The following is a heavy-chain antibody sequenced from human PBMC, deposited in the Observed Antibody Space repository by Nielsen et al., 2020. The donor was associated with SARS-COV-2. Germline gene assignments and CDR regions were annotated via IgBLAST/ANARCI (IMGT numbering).Heavy chain of an antibody. Sequence: GESLKISCAASGFTFSSYEMNWVRQAPGKGLEWVSYISSSGSTIYYADSVKGRFTISRDNAKNSLYLQMNSLRAEDTAVYYCARESSIVLMVYVHHYGMDVWGQGTTVTVSS. V-gene: IGHV3-48*03. J-gene: IGHJ6*02. CDR3: ARESSIVLMVYVHHYGMDV. CDR1: GFTFSSYE. D-gene: IGHD2-8*01. CDR2: ISSSGSTI.